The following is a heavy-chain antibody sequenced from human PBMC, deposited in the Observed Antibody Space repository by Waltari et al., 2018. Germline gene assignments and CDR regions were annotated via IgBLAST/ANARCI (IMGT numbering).Heavy chain of an antibody. CDR2: ISYDGSNK. CDR3: ARQWELLLVGVIDY. D-gene: IGHD1-26*01. Sequence: QVQLVESGGGVVQPGRSLRLSCAASGFTFSSYAMHWVRQAPGKGRCWVAVISYDGSNKYYADSVKGRFTISRDNSKNTLYLQMNSLRAEDTAVYYCARQWELLLVGVIDYWGQGTLVTVSS. J-gene: IGHJ4*02. V-gene: IGHV3-30-3*01. CDR1: GFTFSSYA.